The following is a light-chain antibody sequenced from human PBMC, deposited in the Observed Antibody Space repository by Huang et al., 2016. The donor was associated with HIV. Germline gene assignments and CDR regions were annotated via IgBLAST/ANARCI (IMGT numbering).Light chain of an antibody. V-gene: IGKV1-39*01. CDR2: GAS. J-gene: IGKJ2*01. Sequence: DIQMTQFPTSLSAPVEDRVTITCRAGQAISKYLNWYQQKSGRAPRLLLYGASKLQSGVPSRFSGRASGTHFSLTISSLQPDDSAIYYCQQSYRTPRTFGQGTNLEI. CDR1: QAISKY. CDR3: QQSYRTPRT.